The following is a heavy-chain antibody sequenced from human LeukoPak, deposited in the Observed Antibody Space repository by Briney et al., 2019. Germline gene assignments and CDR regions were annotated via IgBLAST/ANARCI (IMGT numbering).Heavy chain of an antibody. D-gene: IGHD2/OR15-2a*01. J-gene: IGHJ4*02. CDR1: GFTFSSYW. V-gene: IGHV3-7*03. Sequence: PGGSLRLSCAASGFTFSSYWMSWVRQAPGKGLEWVANIKQDGSEKYYVDSVKGRFTISRDNAKNSLYLQMNSLRAADTAVYYCAREIVGNSKYFDYWGQGTLVTVSS. CDR2: IKQDGSEK. CDR3: AREIVGNSKYFDY.